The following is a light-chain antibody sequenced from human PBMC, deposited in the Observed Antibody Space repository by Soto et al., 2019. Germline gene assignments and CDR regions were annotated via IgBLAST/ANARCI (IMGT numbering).Light chain of an antibody. V-gene: IGKV3-11*01. CDR1: QSVSSY. CDR2: DAS. J-gene: IGKJ2*01. Sequence: EIVLTQSPATLSLSPGERATLSCRASQSVSSYLAWYQKKPGQAPRLLIYDASNRATGIPARFSGSGSGTDFTLNISSLEPEDFAVYYCQQRSNWPPYTFGQGTKLEIK. CDR3: QQRSNWPPYT.